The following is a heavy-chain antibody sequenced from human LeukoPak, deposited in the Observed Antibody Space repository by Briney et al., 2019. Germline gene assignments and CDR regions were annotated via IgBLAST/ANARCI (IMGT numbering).Heavy chain of an antibody. Sequence: PSETLSLTCAVSGGSISSSNWWSWVSQPPGKGLEWIGEIYHSGSTNYNPSLKSRVTISVDKSKNQFSLKLSSVTAADTAVYYCARDLHDYGDYVLDYWGQGTLVTVSS. D-gene: IGHD4-17*01. CDR2: IYHSGST. CDR3: ARDLHDYGDYVLDY. J-gene: IGHJ4*02. V-gene: IGHV4-4*02. CDR1: GGSISSSNW.